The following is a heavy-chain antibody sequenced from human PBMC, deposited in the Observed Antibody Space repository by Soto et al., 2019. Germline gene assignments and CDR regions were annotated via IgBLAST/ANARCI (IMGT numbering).Heavy chain of an antibody. V-gene: IGHV4-30-4*01. CDR3: AREKVPAATLLGGVEFDP. J-gene: IGHJ5*02. D-gene: IGHD2-2*01. Sequence: QVQLQESGPGLVKPSQTLSLTCTVSGGSISSGDYYWSWIRQPPGKGLEWIGYIYYSGSTYYNPSLKSRVTISVDTSKNQFSLKLSSVTAADTAVYYCAREKVPAATLLGGVEFDPWGQGTLVTVSS. CDR1: GGSISSGDYY. CDR2: IYYSGST.